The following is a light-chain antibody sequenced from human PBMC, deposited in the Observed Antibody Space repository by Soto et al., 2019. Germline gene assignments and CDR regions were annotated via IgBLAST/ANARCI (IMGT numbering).Light chain of an antibody. J-gene: IGKJ1*01. CDR2: KAS. CDR3: QHYNSYSEA. CDR1: QTISSW. Sequence: DIQMTRAPSTLPGALGDRVTITCGASQTISSWLAWYQQKPGKAPKLLIYKASTLKSGVPSRFRGSGSGTEFTLTISSLQPDDFETYYCQHYNSYSEAFGQGTKVDIK. V-gene: IGKV1-5*03.